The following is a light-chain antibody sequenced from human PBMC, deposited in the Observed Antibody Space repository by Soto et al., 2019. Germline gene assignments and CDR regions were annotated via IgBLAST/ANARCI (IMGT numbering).Light chain of an antibody. Sequence: DIVMTQSPDSLAVSLGERATLNCESSQSVLYSSNNKNYLAWYQQKPGQPPKLLVYWASTRESGVPDRFSGSGSGTEFTLTISSLQAEDVAVYYCQQYYSAPWTFGQGTKVEIK. J-gene: IGKJ1*01. CDR2: WAS. CDR3: QQYYSAPWT. CDR1: QSVLYSSNNKNY. V-gene: IGKV4-1*01.